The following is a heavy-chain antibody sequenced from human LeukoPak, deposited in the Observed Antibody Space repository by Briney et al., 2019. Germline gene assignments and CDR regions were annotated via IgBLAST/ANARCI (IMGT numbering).Heavy chain of an antibody. D-gene: IGHD3-3*01. J-gene: IGHJ4*02. V-gene: IGHV3-21*01. CDR1: GFTFSSYW. Sequence: GGSLRLSCAASGFTFSSYWMSWVRQAPGKGLEWVSSISSSSSYIYYADSVKGRFTISRDNAKNSLYLQMNSLRAEDTAVYYCARDHPLRFSDYWGQGTLVTVSS. CDR3: ARDHPLRFSDY. CDR2: ISSSSSYI.